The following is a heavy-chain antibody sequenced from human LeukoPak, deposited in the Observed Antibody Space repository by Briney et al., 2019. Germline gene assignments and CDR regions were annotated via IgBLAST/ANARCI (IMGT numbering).Heavy chain of an antibody. CDR1: GFTFSNYW. V-gene: IGHV3-7*03. J-gene: IGHJ4*02. D-gene: IGHD4-11*01. CDR2: IKKDGSEK. Sequence: GGSLRLSCAASGFTFSNYWMHWVRQAPGKGLEWVANIKKDGSEKYYVDSVKGRFTISRDNAENLLYLQMNSLRAEDTAVYYCAREDHSNYNYWGQGTLVTVSS. CDR3: AREDHSNYNY.